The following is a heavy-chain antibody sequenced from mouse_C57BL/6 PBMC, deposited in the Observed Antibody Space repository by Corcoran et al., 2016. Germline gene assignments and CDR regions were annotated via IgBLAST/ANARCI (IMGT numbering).Heavy chain of an antibody. Sequence: QIQLVQSGPELKKPGETVKISCKASGYTFTTYGMNWVRQAPGKGLKWMAWINTYSGVPTYADDFKGRFAFSLETSASTAYLQINNLKNEDTATYFCARDSNWYFDVWGTGTTVTVSS. V-gene: IGHV9-3*01. CDR3: ARDSNWYFDV. D-gene: IGHD2-5*01. J-gene: IGHJ1*03. CDR2: INTYSGVP. CDR1: GYTFTTYG.